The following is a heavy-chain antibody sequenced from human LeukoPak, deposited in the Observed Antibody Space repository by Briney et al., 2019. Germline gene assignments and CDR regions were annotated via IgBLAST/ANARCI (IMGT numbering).Heavy chain of an antibody. CDR3: AKDRWELLKRGTYFDY. J-gene: IGHJ4*02. Sequence: PGGSLRLSCAASGFTFSSYGMHWVRQAPGKGQEWVAVISYDGSNKYYADSVKGRFTISRDNSKNTLYLQMNSLRAEDTAVYYCAKDRWELLKRGTYFDYWGQGTLVTVSS. CDR1: GFTFSSYG. CDR2: ISYDGSNK. V-gene: IGHV3-30*18. D-gene: IGHD1-26*01.